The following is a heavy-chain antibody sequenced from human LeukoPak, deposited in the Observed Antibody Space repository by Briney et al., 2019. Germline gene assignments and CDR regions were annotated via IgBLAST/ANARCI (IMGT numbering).Heavy chain of an antibody. J-gene: IGHJ4*02. CDR3: ARDGRYCSSTSCPPGGDHFDY. D-gene: IGHD2-2*01. V-gene: IGHV3-20*04. CDR1: GFTFDDYG. CDR2: INWNGGST. Sequence: GGSLRLSCAASGFTFDDYGMSWVRQAPGKGLEWVSGINWNGGSTGYADSVKGRFTISRDNAKNSLYLQMNSLRAEDTALYYCARDGRYCSSTSCPPGGDHFDYWGQGTLVTVSS.